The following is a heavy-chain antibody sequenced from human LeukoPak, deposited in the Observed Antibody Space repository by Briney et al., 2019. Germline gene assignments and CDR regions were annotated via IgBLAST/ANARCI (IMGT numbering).Heavy chain of an antibody. CDR1: GGSLSNYY. V-gene: IGHV4-4*09. CDR3: ARGGKYYDFWSGYHPYYYYYMDV. Sequence: SETLSLTCAVSGGSLSNYYWGWVRQPPGKGLEWIGYTYTSGSTNYNPSLKSRVTISVDTSKNQFSLKLSSVTAADTAVYYCARGGKYYDFWSGYHPYYYYYMDVWGKGTTVTVSS. J-gene: IGHJ6*03. D-gene: IGHD3-3*01. CDR2: TYTSGST.